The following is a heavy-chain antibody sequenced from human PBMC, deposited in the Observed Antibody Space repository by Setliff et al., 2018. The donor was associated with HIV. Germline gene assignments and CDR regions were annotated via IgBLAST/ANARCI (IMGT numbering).Heavy chain of an antibody. D-gene: IGHD3-3*01. V-gene: IGHV1-46*01. CDR3: ARDLGSITIFGVVIQGAFDM. CDR2: INPSGGST. J-gene: IGHJ3*02. CDR1: GYTLVSDY. Sequence: ASVKVSCKASGYTLVSDYIHWVRQAPGQGPEWMGIINPSGGSTDYAQKFQGRVTMTRDTSTSTVYMELSSLRFEDTAVYYCARDLGSITIFGVVIQGAFDMWGQGTMVTVSS.